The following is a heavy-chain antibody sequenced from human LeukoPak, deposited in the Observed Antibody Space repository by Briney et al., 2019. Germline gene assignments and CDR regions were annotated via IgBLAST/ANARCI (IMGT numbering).Heavy chain of an antibody. CDR1: GFTFSSYA. CDR3: ARGSRPTVTDNWFDP. D-gene: IGHD4-17*01. V-gene: IGHV3-64*01. CDR2: ISSNGGST. Sequence: GGSLRLSCAASGFTFSSYAKHWVRQAPGKGLEYVSAISSNGGSTYYANSVKGRFTISRDNSKNTLYLQMGSLRAEDMAVYYCARGSRPTVTDNWFDPWGQGTLVTVSS. J-gene: IGHJ5*02.